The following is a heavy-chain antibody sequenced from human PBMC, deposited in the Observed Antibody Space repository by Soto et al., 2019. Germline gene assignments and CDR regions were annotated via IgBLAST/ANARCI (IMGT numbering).Heavy chain of an antibody. CDR2: IYSGGST. Sequence: PGGSLRLSCAASGFTVSSNYMSWVRQAPGKGLEWVSVIYSGGSTYYADSVKGRFTISRDNSKNTLYLQMNSLRAEDTAVYYCARTRTYYYDSSGYHPYDYWGQGTLVTVSS. V-gene: IGHV3-53*01. D-gene: IGHD3-22*01. CDR3: ARTRTYYYDSSGYHPYDY. J-gene: IGHJ4*02. CDR1: GFTVSSNY.